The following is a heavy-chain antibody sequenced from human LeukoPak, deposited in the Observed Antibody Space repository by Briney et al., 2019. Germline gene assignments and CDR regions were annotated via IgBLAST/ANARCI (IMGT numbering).Heavy chain of an antibody. D-gene: IGHD1-14*01. J-gene: IGHJ4*02. CDR2: ISYDGSRA. CDR1: GFTFCGYG. Sequence: GGSLRLSCAGSGFTFCGYGMRWFRQTPGKGLEGVAVISYDGSRAFYADSVKGRFTISRDNSKNTMSVQMDDLRAEDTAVYYCTRYNNDHFDHWGQGTLVTVSS. CDR3: TRYNNDHFDH. V-gene: IGHV3-33*01.